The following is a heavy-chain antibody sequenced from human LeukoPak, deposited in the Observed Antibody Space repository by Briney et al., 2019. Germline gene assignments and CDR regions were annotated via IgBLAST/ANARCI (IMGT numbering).Heavy chain of an antibody. CDR3: ARGLKSSSTSHQYYYYYMDV. V-gene: IGHV7-4-1*02. J-gene: IGHJ6*03. CDR1: GYTFTSYY. CDR2: INTNTGNP. D-gene: IGHD2-2*01. Sequence: GASVKVSCKASGYTFTSYYMHWVRQAPGQGLEWMGWINTNTGNPTYAQGFTGRFVFSLDTSVSTAYLQISSLKAEDTAVYYCARGLKSSSTSHQYYYYYMDVWGKGTTVTVSS.